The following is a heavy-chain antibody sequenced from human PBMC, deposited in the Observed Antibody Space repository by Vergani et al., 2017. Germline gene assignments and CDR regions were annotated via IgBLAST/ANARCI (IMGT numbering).Heavy chain of an antibody. CDR3: TTDQWFGELSGAFDI. J-gene: IGHJ3*02. CDR1: GFTFSNAW. Sequence: EVQLVESGGGLVKPGGSLRLSCAASGFTFSNAWMSWVRQAPGKGLEWVGRIKSKTDGGTTDYAAPVKGRFTISRDDSKNTLYLQMNSLKTEDTAVYYCTTDQWFGELSGAFDIWGQGTMVTVSS. D-gene: IGHD3-10*01. V-gene: IGHV3-15*01. CDR2: IKSKTDGGTT.